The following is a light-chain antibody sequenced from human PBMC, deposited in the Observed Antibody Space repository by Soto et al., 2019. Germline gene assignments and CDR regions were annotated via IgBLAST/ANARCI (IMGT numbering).Light chain of an antibody. Sequence: DSVMTQTPLSLPVTPGEPASISCRSSQSLLDSDDGNPYLDWYLQKQGQSPPLLLYTLSYRASGVPDRFSGSGSGTDFTLKISRVDADYVVVYYRTQRTELLALT. CDR1: QSLLDSDDGNPY. J-gene: IGKJ4*01. CDR2: TLS. CDR3: TQRTELLALT. V-gene: IGKV2-40*01.